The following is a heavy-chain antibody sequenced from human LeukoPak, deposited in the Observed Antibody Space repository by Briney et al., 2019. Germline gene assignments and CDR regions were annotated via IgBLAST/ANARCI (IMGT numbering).Heavy chain of an antibody. CDR2: IYYSGST. CDR3: ARHHAGLYCSSTSCLNWFDP. CDR1: GGSISSSSYY. Sequence: SETLSLTCTVSGGSISSSSYYWGWIRQPPGKGLEWIGSIYYSGSTYYNPSLKSRVTISVDTSKNQFSLKLSSVIAADTAVYYCARHHAGLYCSSTSCLNWFDPWGQGTLVTVSS. D-gene: IGHD2-2*01. V-gene: IGHV4-39*01. J-gene: IGHJ5*02.